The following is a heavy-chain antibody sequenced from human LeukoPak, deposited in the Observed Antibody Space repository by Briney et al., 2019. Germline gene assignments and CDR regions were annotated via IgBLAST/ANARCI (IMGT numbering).Heavy chain of an antibody. CDR1: DGSISSSSYY. D-gene: IGHD3-10*01. CDR3: ARRTYSGAFDI. J-gene: IGHJ3*02. V-gene: IGHV4-39*01. CDR2: IYYSGST. Sequence: SETLSLTCTVSDGSISSSSYYWGWIRQPPGKGLEWIGSIYYSGSTYYNPSLKSRITISADTSKNQFSLKLSSVTAADTAVYYFARRTYSGAFDIWGQGTMVTISS.